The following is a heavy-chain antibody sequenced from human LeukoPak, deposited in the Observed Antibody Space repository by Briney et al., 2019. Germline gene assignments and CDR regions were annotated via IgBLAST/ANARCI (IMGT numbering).Heavy chain of an antibody. CDR3: AREAYNWNVDAFDI. CDR2: IYYSGST. V-gene: IGHV4-39*07. Sequence: SETLSLTCTVSGGSINSGANYWAWISQPPGKGLGWIGTIYYSGSTYYNPSLNSRVTMSLDTSKNQFSLKLSSVTAADTAVYYCAREAYNWNVDAFDIWGQGTMVTVSS. J-gene: IGHJ3*02. CDR1: GGSINSGANY. D-gene: IGHD1-20*01.